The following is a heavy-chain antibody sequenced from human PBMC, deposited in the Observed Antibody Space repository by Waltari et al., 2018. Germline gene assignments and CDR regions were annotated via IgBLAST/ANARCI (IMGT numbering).Heavy chain of an antibody. D-gene: IGHD3-16*01. CDR1: GGTFSSYA. CDR2: LDPIAGTA. J-gene: IGHJ6*02. Sequence: QVQLVQSGAEVKKHGSSVKVSCKASGGTFSSYAISWVRQAPGQGLEWMGGLDPIAGTANYAQKFQGRVTITTDESTSTAYMGLSSLRSEDTAVYYCARVKRSGHYYYYGMDVWGQGTTVTVSS. CDR3: ARVKRSGHYYYYGMDV. V-gene: IGHV1-69*05.